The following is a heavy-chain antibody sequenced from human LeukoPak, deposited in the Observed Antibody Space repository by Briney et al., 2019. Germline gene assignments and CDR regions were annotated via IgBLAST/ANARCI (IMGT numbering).Heavy chain of an antibody. Sequence: GASVKASCKASGYTFSDFYIHWVRQAPGQGLEYVGWITPKSGDTYSPQRFQGRVTMTRDASISTAYMELSSLRSDDTAVYFCARVRLADERAWAYWGQGTLVTVSS. J-gene: IGHJ4*02. CDR1: GYTFSDFY. V-gene: IGHV1-2*02. CDR3: ARVRLADERAWAY. CDR2: ITPKSGDT. D-gene: IGHD3-3*02.